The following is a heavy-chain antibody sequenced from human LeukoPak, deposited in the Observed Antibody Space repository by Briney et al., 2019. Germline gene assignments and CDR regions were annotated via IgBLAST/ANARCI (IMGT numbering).Heavy chain of an antibody. CDR1: GFTFTTYS. V-gene: IGHV3-21*01. Sequence: GGSLRLSCAASGFTFTTYSMNWVRQAPGKGLEWVSSISSSRRYIYYADSVKGRFTISRDNAKNSLYLQMNSLRAEDTAVYYCARDLRGYPYWGQGTLVTVSS. CDR3: ARDLRGYPY. CDR2: ISSSRRYI. D-gene: IGHD3-22*01. J-gene: IGHJ4*02.